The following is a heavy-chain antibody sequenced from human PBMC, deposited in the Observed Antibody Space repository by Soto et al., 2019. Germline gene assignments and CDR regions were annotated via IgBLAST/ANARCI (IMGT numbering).Heavy chain of an antibody. CDR2: ISGSGGST. D-gene: IGHD3-10*01. J-gene: IGHJ5*02. V-gene: IGHV3-23*01. Sequence: GGSLRLSCAASGFTFSSYAMSWVRQAPGKGLEWVSAISGSGGSTYYADSVKGRFTISRDNSKNTLYLQMNSLRAEDTAVYYCAKDWTDPEFGELFIRGRFDPWGQGTLVTISS. CDR3: AKDWTDPEFGELFIRGRFDP. CDR1: GFTFSSYA.